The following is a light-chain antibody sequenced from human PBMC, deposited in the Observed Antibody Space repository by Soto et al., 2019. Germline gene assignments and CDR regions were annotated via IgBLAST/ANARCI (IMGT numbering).Light chain of an antibody. CDR3: SSFAGSNNVV. Sequence: QSALTQPPSASGSPGQSVTISCAGTSSDVGSYDHVSWYQQHPGKAPKLMIYDVSKRPSGVPDRFSGSKSGNAASLTVYGLQTEDEADYYCSSFAGSNNVVFGGGTKVTVL. J-gene: IGLJ3*02. CDR1: SSDVGSYDH. V-gene: IGLV2-8*01. CDR2: DVS.